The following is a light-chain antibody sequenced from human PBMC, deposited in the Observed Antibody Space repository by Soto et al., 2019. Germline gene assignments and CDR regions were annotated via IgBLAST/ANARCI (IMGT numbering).Light chain of an antibody. CDR2: GAS. Sequence: EIVLTQSQATLSLSPCERATLSCSASQSLGSYLAWYQQKPGQAPRLLIYGASTRATGIPARFSGSGSGTELTLTISSLQPEDFATYYCQQASSFPPTFGQGTRLEI. J-gene: IGKJ5*01. CDR3: QQASSFPPT. CDR1: QSLGSY. V-gene: IGKV3-11*01.